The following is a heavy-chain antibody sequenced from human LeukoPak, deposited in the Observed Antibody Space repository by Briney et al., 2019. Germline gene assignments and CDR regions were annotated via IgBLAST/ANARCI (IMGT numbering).Heavy chain of an antibody. J-gene: IGHJ2*01. D-gene: IGHD3-10*02. Sequence: ASVKVSCKTSGFSITAYYMHWVRQAPGQGLEWMGWINPNSGGTHYAPKFQGRVTMTRDTSISTAYMELSRLRSDDTAVYYCARGPYVPFPNWYFDLWGRGTLVTVSS. CDR1: GFSITAYY. CDR3: ARGPYVPFPNWYFDL. CDR2: INPNSGGT. V-gene: IGHV1-2*02.